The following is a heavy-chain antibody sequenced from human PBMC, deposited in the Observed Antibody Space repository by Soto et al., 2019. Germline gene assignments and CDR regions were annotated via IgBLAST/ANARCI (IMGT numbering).Heavy chain of an antibody. Sequence: GGSLRLSCASSGFTFSSYSMNLVRQAPGKGLEWVSSISSSSTYIRYADSVKGRFTISRDNLKNSLYLQMNSLRAEDTALYFCASSSWMDWFDPWGPGTLVTVSS. CDR2: ISSSSTYI. CDR1: GFTFSSYS. V-gene: IGHV3-21*01. CDR3: ASSSWMDWFDP. J-gene: IGHJ5*02. D-gene: IGHD6-13*01.